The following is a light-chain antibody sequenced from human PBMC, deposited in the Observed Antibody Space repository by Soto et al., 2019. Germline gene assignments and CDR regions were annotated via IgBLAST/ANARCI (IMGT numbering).Light chain of an antibody. V-gene: IGLV2-23*01. CDR1: SSDVGGYNL. CDR2: EGS. Sequence: QSALTQPASVSGSPGQSITISCTGTSSDVGGYNLVSWYQQPPGKAPKLMIYEGSKRPSGVSNRFSGSKSGNTASLTISGLQAEDEADYYCCAYAGRSNYVLGNGTKVT. CDR3: CAYAGRSNYV. J-gene: IGLJ1*01.